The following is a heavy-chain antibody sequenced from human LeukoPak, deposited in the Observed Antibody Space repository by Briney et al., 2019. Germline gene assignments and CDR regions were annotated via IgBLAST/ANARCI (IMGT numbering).Heavy chain of an antibody. CDR1: GFTFRNYA. CDR3: ARLVWDTTMADGDIDS. J-gene: IGHJ4*02. Sequence: GGSLRLSCAGSGFTFRNYAMSWVRQAPGKGLEWVSSISSASTYIYYADSVKGRFTISRDNAKNSLYLQMNSLRAEDTAMYYCARLVWDTTMADGDIDSWGQGTLLIVSS. CDR2: ISSASTYI. D-gene: IGHD5-18*01. V-gene: IGHV3-21*01.